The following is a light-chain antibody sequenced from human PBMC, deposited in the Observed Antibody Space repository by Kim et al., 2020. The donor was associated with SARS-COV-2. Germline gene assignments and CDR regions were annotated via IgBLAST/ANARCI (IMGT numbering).Light chain of an antibody. Sequence: PRKTARITCGGNNIGSKRVRWYQHKPGQAPVLVIYYDSDRPSGIPERFSGSNSENTATLTISRVEAGDEADYYCQVCDSSSDHYVFGTGTKFTVL. CDR2: YDS. J-gene: IGLJ1*01. V-gene: IGLV3-21*04. CDR3: QVCDSSSDHYV. CDR1: NIGSKR.